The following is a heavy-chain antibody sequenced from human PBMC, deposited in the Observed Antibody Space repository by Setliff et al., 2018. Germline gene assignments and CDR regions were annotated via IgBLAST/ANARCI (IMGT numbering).Heavy chain of an antibody. V-gene: IGHV1-2*02. J-gene: IGHJ5*02. Sequence: ASVKVSCKASGYTFAGYYLHWVRQAPGQGLQWMGWINPNTGETDYAPRFQGRVTMTRDTSLSTAYMEVRSLRSDDTAVYYCARVLFGDLFSWFDPWGQGALVTVSS. D-gene: IGHD3-10*02. CDR3: ARVLFGDLFSWFDP. CDR1: GYTFAGYY. CDR2: INPNTGET.